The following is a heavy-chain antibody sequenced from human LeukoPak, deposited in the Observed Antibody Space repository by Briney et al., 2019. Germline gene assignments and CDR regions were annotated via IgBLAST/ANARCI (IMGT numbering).Heavy chain of an antibody. CDR1: GGSISSYY. D-gene: IGHD3-10*01. J-gene: IGHJ5*02. CDR3: ARMVRGVIIS. Sequence: PSETLSLTCTVSGGSISSYYWSWIRQPPGKGLEWIGYIYYSGSTYYNPSLKSRVTISVDTSKNQFSLKLSSVTAADTAVYYCARMVRGVIISWGQGTLVTVSS. CDR2: IYYSGST. V-gene: IGHV4-59*08.